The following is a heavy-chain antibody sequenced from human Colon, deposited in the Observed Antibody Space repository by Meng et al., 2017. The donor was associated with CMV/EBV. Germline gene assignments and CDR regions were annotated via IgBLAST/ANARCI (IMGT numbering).Heavy chain of an antibody. CDR2: ISNSGTTI. CDR1: GFMFSAYE. D-gene: IGHD5-12*01. V-gene: IGHV3-48*03. Sequence: GGSLRLSCEASGFMFSAYEMNWVRQAPGKGLEWVSRISNSGTTIYYADSVKGRFTISRDNSKDSLYLQMNSLRVDDTGVYYCARGYSNCFDPWGQGTTVTVSS. J-gene: IGHJ6*02. CDR3: ARGYSNCFDP.